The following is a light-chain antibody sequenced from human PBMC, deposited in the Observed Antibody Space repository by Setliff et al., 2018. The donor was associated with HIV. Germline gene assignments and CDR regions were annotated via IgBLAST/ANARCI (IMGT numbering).Light chain of an antibody. CDR2: DYN. J-gene: IGLJ1*01. V-gene: IGLV3-21*03. CDR3: QVWDSSTDHHV. Sequence: SYELTQPPSVSVAPGKTARITCGGNNIGSKSVHWYQQKPGQAPVLVVYDYNDRPSGIPERFSGSNSGNTATLTISRVEAGDEADYYCQVWDSSTDHHVFGTGTKVTVL. CDR1: NIGSKS.